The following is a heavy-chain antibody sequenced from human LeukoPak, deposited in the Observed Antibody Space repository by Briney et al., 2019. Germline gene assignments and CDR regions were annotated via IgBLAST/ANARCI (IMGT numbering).Heavy chain of an antibody. D-gene: IGHD4-23*01. CDR2: INHSGST. Sequence: SETLSLTCTVSGGSISSYYWSWIRQPPGKGLEWIGEINHSGSTNYNPSLKSRVTISVDTSKNQFSLKLSSVTAADTAVYYCASTYGGNSLFDYWGQGTLVTVSS. J-gene: IGHJ4*02. CDR3: ASTYGGNSLFDY. V-gene: IGHV4-34*01. CDR1: GGSISSYY.